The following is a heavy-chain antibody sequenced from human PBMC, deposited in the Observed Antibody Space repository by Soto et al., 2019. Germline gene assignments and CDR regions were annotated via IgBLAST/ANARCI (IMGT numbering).Heavy chain of an antibody. CDR2: MHPYSGDT. Sequence: GASVKVSCKTSGYSFVNYEIHWVRQAPGQGLEWMGWMHPYSGDTAYAQKFQERVTITRDMSTSTAYMELSSLRFEDTAVYYCAADFSDWFDPWGQGTLVTVSS. J-gene: IGHJ5*02. D-gene: IGHD3-10*01. CDR1: GYSFVNYE. CDR3: AADFSDWFDP. V-gene: IGHV1-8*03.